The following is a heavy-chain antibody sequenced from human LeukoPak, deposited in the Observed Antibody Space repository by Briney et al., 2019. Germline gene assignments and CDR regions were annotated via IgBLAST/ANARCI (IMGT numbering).Heavy chain of an antibody. CDR1: GYTLTGYF. V-gene: IGHV1-2*02. Sequence: ASVKVSCKASGYTLTGYFMHWVRQAPGQRLEWMGWINPNSGGTNYAQKFQGRVTMTRDTSISTAYMELSRLRSDDTAVYYCARGNPGSMIGDIWGQGTMVTVSS. CDR3: ARGNPGSMIGDI. J-gene: IGHJ3*02. D-gene: IGHD3-10*02. CDR2: INPNSGGT.